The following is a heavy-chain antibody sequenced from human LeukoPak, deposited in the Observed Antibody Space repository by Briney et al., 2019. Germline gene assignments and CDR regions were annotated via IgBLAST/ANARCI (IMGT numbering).Heavy chain of an antibody. CDR1: GGSFSGYY. CDR3: ARGGGLWSY. D-gene: IGHD5-18*01. V-gene: IGHV4-34*01. CDR2: INHSGST. Sequence: SETLSLTCAVYGGSFSGYYWSWIRQPPGKGLEWTGEINHSGSTNYNPSLKSRVTISVDTSKNQFSLKLSSVTAADTAVYYCARGGGLWSYWGQGTLVTVSS. J-gene: IGHJ4*02.